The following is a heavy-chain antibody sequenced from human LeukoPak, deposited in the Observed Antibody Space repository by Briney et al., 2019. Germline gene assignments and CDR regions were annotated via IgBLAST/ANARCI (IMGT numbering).Heavy chain of an antibody. J-gene: IGHJ4*02. D-gene: IGHD6-19*01. V-gene: IGHV3-48*03. CDR1: GFTFSSNE. CDR3: AKLLAVTNSYYFDY. Sequence: GGSLRLSCAASGFTFSSNEMNWVRQAPGKGLEWLSYISSGGSKIYYADSVKGRFTISRDNAKNSLYLQLNSLRAEDTAVYYCAKLLAVTNSYYFDYWGQGTLVTVSS. CDR2: ISSGGSKI.